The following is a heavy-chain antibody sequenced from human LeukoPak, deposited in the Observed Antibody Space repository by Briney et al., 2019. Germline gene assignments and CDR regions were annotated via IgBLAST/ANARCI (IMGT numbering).Heavy chain of an antibody. CDR2: INHSGST. CDR1: GGSISSYY. D-gene: IGHD1-1*01. CDR3: ARVGTGTTILLDY. V-gene: IGHV4-34*01. J-gene: IGHJ4*02. Sequence: SSETLSLTCTVSGGSISSYYWSWIRQPPGKGLEWIGEINHSGSTNYNPSLKSRVTISVDTSKNQFSLKLSSVTAADTAVYYCARVGTGTTILLDYWGQGTLVTVSS.